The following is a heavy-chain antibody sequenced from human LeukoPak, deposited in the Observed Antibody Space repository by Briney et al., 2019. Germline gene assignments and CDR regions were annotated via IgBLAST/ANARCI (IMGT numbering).Heavy chain of an antibody. CDR1: GFTFSSYS. J-gene: IGHJ4*02. CDR2: ISSSSSYI. V-gene: IGHV3-21*01. CDR3: ARVGFSSGWYHFDY. Sequence: GGSLRLACAASGFTFSSYSMNWVRQAPGKGLEWVSSISSSSSYIYYADSVKGRFTISRDNAKNSLYLQMNSLRAEDTAVYYCARVGFSSGWYHFDYWGQGTLVTVSS. D-gene: IGHD6-19*01.